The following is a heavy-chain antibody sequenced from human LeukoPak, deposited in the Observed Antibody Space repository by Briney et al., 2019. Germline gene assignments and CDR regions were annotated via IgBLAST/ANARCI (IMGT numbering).Heavy chain of an antibody. Sequence: PGGSLRLSRAASGFTFSSYAMHWVRQAPGEGLEWVAVIWSDGTNKYYADSVKGRFTISRDNSKNTLFLQMNSLRAEDTAVYYCANMWVAYWGQGTLVTVSS. CDR1: GFTFSSYA. CDR3: ANMWVAY. CDR2: IWSDGTNK. D-gene: IGHD1-26*01. V-gene: IGHV3-33*06. J-gene: IGHJ4*02.